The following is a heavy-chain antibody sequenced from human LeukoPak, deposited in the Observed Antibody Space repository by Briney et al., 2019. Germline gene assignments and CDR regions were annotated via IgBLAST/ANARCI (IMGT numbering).Heavy chain of an antibody. CDR1: GGSINRH. D-gene: IGHD3-10*01. Sequence: PSETLSLTCTVSGGSINRHWNWIRPPPGKGLEWIAYISYTGSTNYNPSLKSRVTISIDTSKNQFSLNLTSVTAADTAVYYCARLDYYESGSSDLWGQGTLVTVSS. V-gene: IGHV4-59*08. CDR2: ISYTGST. CDR3: ARLDYYESGSSDL. J-gene: IGHJ5*02.